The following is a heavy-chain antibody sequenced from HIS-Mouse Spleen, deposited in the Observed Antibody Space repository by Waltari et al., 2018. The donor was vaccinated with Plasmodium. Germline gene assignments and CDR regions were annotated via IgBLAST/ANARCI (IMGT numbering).Heavy chain of an antibody. CDR3: AKVAQGTRDAFDI. CDR1: GFTFSSYG. D-gene: IGHD2-8*01. J-gene: IGHJ3*02. CDR2: LWYDGSNK. V-gene: IGHV3-33*06. Sequence: QVQLVESGGGVVQPGRSLRLSCAASGFTFSSYGMHWVGRAPGKGLEWLAVLWYDGSNKYYADSVKGRFTISRDNSKNTLYLQMNSLRAEDTAVYYCAKVAQGTRDAFDIWGQGTMVTVSS.